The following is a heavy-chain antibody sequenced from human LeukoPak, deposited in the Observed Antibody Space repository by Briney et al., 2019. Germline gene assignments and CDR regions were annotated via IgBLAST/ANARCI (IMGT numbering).Heavy chain of an antibody. CDR3: ARDLASFGELPYNWFDP. J-gene: IGHJ5*02. D-gene: IGHD3-10*01. Sequence: GRSLRLSCAASGLTFSSSAMHWVRQAPGKGLEWVALISYDGSNKYSADSVKGRFTISRDNSKNTLYLQMNSLRAEDTAVYYCARDLASFGELPYNWFDPWGQGTLVTVSS. V-gene: IGHV3-30*04. CDR2: ISYDGSNK. CDR1: GLTFSSSA.